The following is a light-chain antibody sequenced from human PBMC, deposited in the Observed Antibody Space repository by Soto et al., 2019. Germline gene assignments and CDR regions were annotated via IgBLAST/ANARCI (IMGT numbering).Light chain of an antibody. CDR1: QSISSY. V-gene: IGKV1-39*01. J-gene: IGKJ1*01. Sequence: DIQMTQSPSSLSASVGDRVTITCRASQSISSYLNWYQQKPGKAPKLLIYAASSLQSGVPSRFSGSGSGTDFTLTISSLQPEDFATYYCQQSYSTSTWTFGHGTKVDIK. CDR3: QQSYSTSTWT. CDR2: AAS.